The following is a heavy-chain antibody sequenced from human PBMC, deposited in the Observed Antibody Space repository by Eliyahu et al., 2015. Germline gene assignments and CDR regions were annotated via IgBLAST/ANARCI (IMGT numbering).Heavy chain of an antibody. CDR2: INHSGST. V-gene: IGHV4-34*01. Sequence: QVQLQQWGAGLLXPSEXLSLTXXAXGGSFSGYYXSWXRQPPGKGLEWIGEINHSGSTNYNPSLKSRVTISVDTSKNXFSLKLSSVTAADTAVYYCARGLRGFDYWGQGTLVTVSS. J-gene: IGHJ4*02. CDR1: GGSFSGYY. CDR3: ARGLRGFDY.